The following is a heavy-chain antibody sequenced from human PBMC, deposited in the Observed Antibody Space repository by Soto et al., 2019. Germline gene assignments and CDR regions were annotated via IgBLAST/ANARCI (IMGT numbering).Heavy chain of an antibody. Sequence: PGGSLRLSCAASGFTFSSYAMSWVRQAPGKGLELVSAISGSGGSTYYADSVKGRFTISRDNSKNTLYLQMNSLRAEDTAVYYCARTYYYDSSGYYYWPYWGQGTLVTVSS. D-gene: IGHD3-22*01. CDR3: ARTYYYDSSGYYYWPY. J-gene: IGHJ4*02. CDR1: GFTFSSYA. CDR2: ISGSGGST. V-gene: IGHV3-23*01.